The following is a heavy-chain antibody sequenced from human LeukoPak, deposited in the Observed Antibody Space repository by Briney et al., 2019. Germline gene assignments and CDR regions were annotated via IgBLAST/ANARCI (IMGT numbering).Heavy chain of an antibody. CDR1: GYTFSIYG. Sequence: ASVRVSCKASGYTFSIYGFSWVRQAPGQGLEWMGWISAYNGNTNYAQKFQGRVTMTTDTSTSTAHMELRSLRSDDTAVYYCARQGYSGHSQGAADYWGQGTLVTVSS. D-gene: IGHD4-23*01. CDR2: ISAYNGNT. V-gene: IGHV1-18*01. J-gene: IGHJ4*02. CDR3: ARQGYSGHSQGAADY.